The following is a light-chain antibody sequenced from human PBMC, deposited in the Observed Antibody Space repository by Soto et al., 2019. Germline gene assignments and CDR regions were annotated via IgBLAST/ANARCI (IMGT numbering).Light chain of an antibody. CDR1: SSDLGGYDL. V-gene: IGLV2-23*02. CDR2: EVT. J-gene: IGLJ1*01. CDR3: GSYVSSLIFYV. Sequence: QSVLTQPASVSGSPGQWITISCTGASSDLGGYDLVSWYQQHPGKAPKTIIYEVTKRPSGVSNRFSGSKSGTSASLTISGLQPEDEADYYCGSYVSSLIFYVFGTRTKVTV.